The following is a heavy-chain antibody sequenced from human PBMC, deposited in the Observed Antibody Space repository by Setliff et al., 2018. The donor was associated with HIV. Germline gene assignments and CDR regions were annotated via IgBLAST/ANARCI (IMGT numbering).Heavy chain of an antibody. V-gene: IGHV3-7*01. CDR1: GFTFSTYW. CDR2: IKQDGTEK. D-gene: IGHD1-26*01. Sequence: GGSLRLSCAASGFTFSTYWMNWVRQAPGKGLEWVATIKQDGTEKYYLESVEGRFTISRDNAKNLLYLQMNSLRADGTAVYYCARDSGTVVGATGPGYWGQGIQVTVSS. J-gene: IGHJ4*02. CDR3: ARDSGTVVGATGPGY.